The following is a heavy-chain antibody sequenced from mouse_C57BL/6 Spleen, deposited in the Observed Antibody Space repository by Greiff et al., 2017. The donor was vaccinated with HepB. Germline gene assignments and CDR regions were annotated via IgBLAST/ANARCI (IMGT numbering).Heavy chain of an antibody. Sequence: VQLQQSGAELVKPGASVKMSCKASGYTFTSYWITWVKQRPGQGLEWIGDIYPGSGSTNYNEKFKSKATLTVDTSSSTAYMQLSSLTSEDSAVYYCARRDYYLYYFDYWGQGTTLTVSS. D-gene: IGHD1-1*01. CDR2: IYPGSGST. CDR3: ARRDYYLYYFDY. V-gene: IGHV1-55*01. CDR1: GYTFTSYW. J-gene: IGHJ2*01.